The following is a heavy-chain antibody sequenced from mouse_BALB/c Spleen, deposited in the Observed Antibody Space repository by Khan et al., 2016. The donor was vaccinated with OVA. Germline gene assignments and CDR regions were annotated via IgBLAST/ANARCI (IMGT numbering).Heavy chain of an antibody. CDR1: GFTFTNYG. CDR2: INTYTGDP. CDR3: ARVGYSDTMDY. Sequence: QIQLVQSGPELKKPGETVQISCKASGFTFTNYGMNWVRQTPGKGLKWMGWINTYTGDPTFTDDFKGRAAFSVETSSSTAYIPLNSLKNEDTATYVCARVGYSDTMDYWGQGTSVTVSS. V-gene: IGHV9-3-1*01. D-gene: IGHD2-14*01. J-gene: IGHJ4*01.